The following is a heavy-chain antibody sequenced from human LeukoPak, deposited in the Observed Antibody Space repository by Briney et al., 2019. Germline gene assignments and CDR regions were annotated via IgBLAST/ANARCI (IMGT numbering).Heavy chain of an antibody. D-gene: IGHD2-2*01. J-gene: IGHJ6*02. Sequence: PSETLSLTCTVSGGSISSYYWSWIRQPAGRGLEWIGRIHTSGSTNYNPSLKSRVTMSVDTSKNQFSLKLSSVTAADTAVYYCASSGVVVPAAISYYYYGMDVWGQGTTVTVSS. CDR1: GGSISSYY. CDR3: ASSGVVVPAAISYYYYGMDV. V-gene: IGHV4-4*07. CDR2: IHTSGST.